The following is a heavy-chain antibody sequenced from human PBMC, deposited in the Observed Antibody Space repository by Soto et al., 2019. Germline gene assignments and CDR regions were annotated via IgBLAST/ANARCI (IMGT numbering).Heavy chain of an antibody. J-gene: IGHJ5*02. CDR3: ARGFYASGGSFFDP. CDR1: GFIFNTYA. V-gene: IGHV3-23*01. Sequence: GGSLRLSCAASGFIFNTYAMTWVRQAPGKGLEWVSSISETGASKYYTDSVKDRFTISRDNSKNTLSLQMNSLSAEDSALYYCARGFYASGGSFFDPWGPGTLVTVSS. D-gene: IGHD3-10*01. CDR2: ISETGASK.